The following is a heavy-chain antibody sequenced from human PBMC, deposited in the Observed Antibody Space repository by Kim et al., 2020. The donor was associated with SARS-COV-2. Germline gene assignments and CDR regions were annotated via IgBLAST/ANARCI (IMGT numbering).Heavy chain of an antibody. D-gene: IGHD1-26*01. V-gene: IGHV3-43*01. CDR3: AKDLSGSYGAFDI. Sequence: YTDTVKGRFTISRDNSKNSLYLQMKSVRTEDAALYYCAKDLSGSYGAFDIWGQGTMVTVSS. J-gene: IGHJ3*02.